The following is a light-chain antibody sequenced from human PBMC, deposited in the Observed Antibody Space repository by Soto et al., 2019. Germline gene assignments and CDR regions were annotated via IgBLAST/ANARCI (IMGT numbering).Light chain of an antibody. CDR1: SSDVGGYNY. J-gene: IGLJ1*01. Sequence: QSMITQPPSAAKSPGQSVTISCSGTSSDVGGYNYVSWYQQHPGKAPKLMIYEVSKRPSGVPDRFSGSKSGNTASLTVSGLQAEDEADYYSSSYAGSNKVFGTGTKVTV. CDR2: EVS. CDR3: SSYAGSNKV. V-gene: IGLV2-8*02.